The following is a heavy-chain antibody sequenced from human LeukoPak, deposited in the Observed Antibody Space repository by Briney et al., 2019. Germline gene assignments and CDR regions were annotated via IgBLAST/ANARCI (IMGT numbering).Heavy chain of an antibody. CDR1: GYRFTSYW. CDR2: IDPSDSYT. D-gene: IGHD3-22*01. Sequence: GESLRISCQGSGYRFTSYWISWVRQMPGKGLGWMGRIDPSDSYTNYSPSFQGHVTISADKSISTAYLQWSSLKASDTAMYYCARITYYYDSSGYRWFDPWGQGTLVTVSS. CDR3: ARITYYYDSSGYRWFDP. J-gene: IGHJ5*02. V-gene: IGHV5-10-1*01.